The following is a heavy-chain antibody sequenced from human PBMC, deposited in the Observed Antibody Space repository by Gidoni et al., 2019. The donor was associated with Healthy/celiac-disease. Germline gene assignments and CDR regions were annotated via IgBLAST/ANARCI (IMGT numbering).Heavy chain of an antibody. Sequence: QVQLQESGPGLVKPSATLSLTCTVPGVPISSYYWSWIRQPPGKGLEWIGYIYYSGSTNYDPSLKSRVTISVDTSKNQFSLKLSSVTAADTAVYYCARVGGYEGIAARPAFDYWGQGTLVTVSS. CDR2: IYYSGST. V-gene: IGHV4-59*01. D-gene: IGHD6-6*01. CDR1: GVPISSYY. J-gene: IGHJ4*02. CDR3: ARVGGYEGIAARPAFDY.